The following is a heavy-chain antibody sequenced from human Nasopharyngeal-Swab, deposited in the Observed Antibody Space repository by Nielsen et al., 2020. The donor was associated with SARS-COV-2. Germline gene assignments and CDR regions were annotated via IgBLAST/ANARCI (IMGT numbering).Heavy chain of an antibody. J-gene: IGHJ6*03. D-gene: IGHD2-2*01. CDR3: ARGLSGVVPAPILGLGPYYYFYYMDV. CDR2: INHSGST. Sequence: SQTLSLTCAVSGGSFSANYWGWIRQPPGKGLEWIGEINHSGSTNYNPPLKSRVTIPVDTSKSQFSLKLTSVTAADTSVYYCARGLSGVVPAPILGLGPYYYFYYMDVWGKGTTVTVSS. CDR1: GGSFSANY. V-gene: IGHV4-34*01.